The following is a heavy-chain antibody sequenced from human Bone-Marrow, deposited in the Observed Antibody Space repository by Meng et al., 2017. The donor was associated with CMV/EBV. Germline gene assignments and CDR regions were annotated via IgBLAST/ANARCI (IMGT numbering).Heavy chain of an antibody. CDR2: SNDDGRST. V-gene: IGHV3-74*01. CDR3: AREHYYGSGSSLLPDY. D-gene: IGHD3-10*01. J-gene: IGHJ4*02. CDR1: FSFSACW. Sequence: FSFSACWMHWVRQAPGKGLGWVSRSNDDGRSTTYAESVKGRFSTSRDNVKNTLYLQMDSLRVDDTAIYYCAREHYYGSGSSLLPDYWGQGTLVTVSS.